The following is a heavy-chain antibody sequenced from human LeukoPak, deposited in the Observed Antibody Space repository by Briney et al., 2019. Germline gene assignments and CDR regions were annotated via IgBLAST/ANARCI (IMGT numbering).Heavy chain of an antibody. CDR1: GFTFSDYY. CDR2: ISSSGSTI. V-gene: IGHV3-11*01. J-gene: IGHJ4*02. D-gene: IGHD6-13*01. Sequence: PGGSLRLSCAASGFTFSDYYMSWIRQAPGKGLEWVSYISSSGSTIYYADSVKGRFTISRDNSKKTLYLEMNSLRAEDTAVYYCAKDVLYSNTWYPFDCWGQGTLVTVSS. CDR3: AKDVLYSNTWYPFDC.